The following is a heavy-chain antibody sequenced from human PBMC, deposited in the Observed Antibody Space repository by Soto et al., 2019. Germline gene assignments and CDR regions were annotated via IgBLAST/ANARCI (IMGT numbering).Heavy chain of an antibody. Sequence: ASVKVSCKTSGYTFAAYYIHWIRQAPGQGLEWMGWINPTSGGTVYAQNFQDRVTMTRDTSISTAYKELRRLNSDDTAVYYCARDPDYGDYWGYFFDSWGQGTPVTVSS. CDR3: ARDPDYGDYWGYFFDS. J-gene: IGHJ4*02. CDR1: GYTFAAYY. CDR2: INPTSGGT. V-gene: IGHV1-2*02. D-gene: IGHD4-17*01.